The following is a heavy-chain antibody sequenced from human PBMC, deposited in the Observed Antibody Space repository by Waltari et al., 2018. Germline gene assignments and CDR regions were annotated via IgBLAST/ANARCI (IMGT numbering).Heavy chain of an antibody. CDR3: ASLNRGIAAAGNYYYYYGMDV. CDR2: IYYSGTT. J-gene: IGHJ6*02. CDR1: GGSISSSSYY. V-gene: IGHV4-39*07. Sequence: QLQLQESGPGLVKPSETLSLTCTVSGGSISSSSYYCGWIRQPTGKGLEWIGSIYYSGTTYSNPSLKIRVTISVDTSKNQFALKLSSVTAADTAVYYCASLNRGIAAAGNYYYYYGMDVWGQGTTVTVSS. D-gene: IGHD6-13*01.